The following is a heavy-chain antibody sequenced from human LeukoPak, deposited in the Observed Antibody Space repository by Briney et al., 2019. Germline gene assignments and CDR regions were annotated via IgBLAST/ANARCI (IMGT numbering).Heavy chain of an antibody. J-gene: IGHJ3*02. V-gene: IGHV3-74*01. CDR1: GFTFSNYC. Sequence: AGSLRLSCAASGFTFSNYCMHWVRHAPGKGLVCVSRITSDGSSTGYTDSVRGRCTISRDNAKNTLYLQMNSLRAEDTAVYYCARGAHGSDIWGQGTMVTVSS. CDR3: ARGAHGSDI. CDR2: ITSDGSST.